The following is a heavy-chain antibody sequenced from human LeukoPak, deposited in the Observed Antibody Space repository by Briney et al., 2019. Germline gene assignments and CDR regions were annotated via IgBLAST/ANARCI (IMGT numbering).Heavy chain of an antibody. Sequence: SETLSLTCAVYGGSFSGYYWSWIRQPPGKGLEWIGEINHSGSTNYNPSLKSRVTISVDTSKNQFSLKLSSVTAADTAVYYCVRRWFNWFDPWGQGTLVTVSS. CDR2: INHSGST. D-gene: IGHD2-15*01. V-gene: IGHV4-34*01. CDR3: VRRWFNWFDP. CDR1: GGSFSGYY. J-gene: IGHJ5*02.